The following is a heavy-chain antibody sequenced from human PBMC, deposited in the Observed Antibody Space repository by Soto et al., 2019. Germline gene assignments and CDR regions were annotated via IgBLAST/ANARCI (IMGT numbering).Heavy chain of an antibody. CDR3: ARAWFGDFVYYFDY. CDR2: ISPDNGNT. CDR1: GYTFTIYG. J-gene: IGHJ4*02. V-gene: IGHV1-18*01. Sequence: GASVKVSCKASGYTFTIYGINWVRQAPGQGLEWMGWISPDNGNTNYAQRLQGRVTMTTDTSTSSASMELRSLRSDDTAVYYCARAWFGDFVYYFDYWGQGTLVTVSS. D-gene: IGHD3-10*01.